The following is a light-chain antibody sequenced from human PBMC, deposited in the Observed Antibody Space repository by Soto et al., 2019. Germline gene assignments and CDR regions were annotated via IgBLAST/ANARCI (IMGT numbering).Light chain of an antibody. Sequence: QSVLTQPASVSGSPGQSITISCTGTSSDVGGYNYVSWYQQHPGKAPKLMIYDVSKRPSGVPDRFSGSKSGNTASLTISGLQAEGEADYYCCSYAGSYTYVFGTGTKVTVL. CDR2: DVS. CDR1: SSDVGGYNY. V-gene: IGLV2-11*01. CDR3: CSYAGSYTYV. J-gene: IGLJ1*01.